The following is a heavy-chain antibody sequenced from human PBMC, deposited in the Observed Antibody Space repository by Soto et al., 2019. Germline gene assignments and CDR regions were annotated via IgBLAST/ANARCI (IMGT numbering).Heavy chain of an antibody. CDR1: GDSINSGGYY. CDR3: ASESWELLHACDI. Sequence: SETLSLTCTVSGDSINSGGYYWSWIRQHPGKGLEWIGYIYYLGRTYYNPSLKSRLTISLDTSNNQFSLKLSSVTAADTAVYYCASESWELLHACDIWGQGSMVTVSS. D-gene: IGHD1-26*01. V-gene: IGHV4-31*03. CDR2: IYYLGRT. J-gene: IGHJ3*02.